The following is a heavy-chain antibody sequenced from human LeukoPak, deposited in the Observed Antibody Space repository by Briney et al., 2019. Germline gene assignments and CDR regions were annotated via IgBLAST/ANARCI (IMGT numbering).Heavy chain of an antibody. CDR2: INTDGSST. V-gene: IGHV3-74*01. Sequence: GGSLRLSCAASGFTFSSYWMHWVRQAPGKGLVWVSRINTDGSSTSYADSVKGRFTISRDNAKNSLFLQMNSLRAEDTAVYYCAREVNHYDSGAYSPGLDYWGQGTLVTVSS. J-gene: IGHJ4*02. CDR1: GFTFSSYW. D-gene: IGHD3-22*01. CDR3: AREVNHYDSGAYSPGLDY.